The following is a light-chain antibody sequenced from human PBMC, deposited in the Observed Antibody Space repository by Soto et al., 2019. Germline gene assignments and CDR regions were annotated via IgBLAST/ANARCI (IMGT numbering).Light chain of an antibody. CDR3: QQYGSYPWT. Sequence: DIQMTQSPSTLSASVGDRVTITCRASQSISSWLAWYQQKPGKAPKLLIYKASSLESGVPSRFSGSGSGTESTLTISSLQPDDFATFYCQQYGSYPWTFGQGTQVEVK. CDR1: QSISSW. J-gene: IGKJ1*01. CDR2: KAS. V-gene: IGKV1-5*03.